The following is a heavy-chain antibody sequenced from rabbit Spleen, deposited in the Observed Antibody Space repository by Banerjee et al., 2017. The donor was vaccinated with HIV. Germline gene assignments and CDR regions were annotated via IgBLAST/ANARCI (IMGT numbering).Heavy chain of an antibody. J-gene: IGHJ4*01. V-gene: IGHV1S40*01. Sequence: ASGFTFSSGYYVFWVRQAPGKGLEWIAWIYTGTTESTGYASWAKGRFTISKTSSTTVTLQMTSLTAADTATYFCAGGSGGYSGAANLWGPGTLVTVS. CDR3: AGGSGGYSGAANL. CDR1: GFTFSSGYY. CDR2: IYTGTTEST. D-gene: IGHD7-1*01.